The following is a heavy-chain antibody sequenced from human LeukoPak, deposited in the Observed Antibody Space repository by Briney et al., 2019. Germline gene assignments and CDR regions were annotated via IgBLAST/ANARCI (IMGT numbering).Heavy chain of an antibody. CDR1: GFTLSSYA. CDR2: ISGSGGST. CDR3: AKPRAVAPFSSYWYFDL. D-gene: IGHD2/OR15-2a*01. V-gene: IGHV3-23*01. J-gene: IGHJ2*01. Sequence: PGGSLRLSCEPSGFTLSSYAMSWVRQAPGKGLEWVSAISGSGGSTYYADSVKGRFTISRDNSKNTLYLQMNSLRAEDTAVYYCAKPRAVAPFSSYWYFDLWGRGTLVTVSS.